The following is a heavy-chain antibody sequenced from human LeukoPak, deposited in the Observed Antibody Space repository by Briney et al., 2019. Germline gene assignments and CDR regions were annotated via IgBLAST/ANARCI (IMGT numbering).Heavy chain of an antibody. CDR2: IIPILGIA. D-gene: IGHD3-22*01. CDR1: GSTFSSYA. CDR3: ASGYDSSGYPYWYFDL. Sequence: ASVKVSCKASGSTFSSYAISWVRQAPGQGLEWMGRIIPILGIANYAQKFQGRVTITADKSTSTAYMELSSLRSEDTAVYYCASGYDSSGYPYWYFDLWGRGTLVTVSS. J-gene: IGHJ2*01. V-gene: IGHV1-69*04.